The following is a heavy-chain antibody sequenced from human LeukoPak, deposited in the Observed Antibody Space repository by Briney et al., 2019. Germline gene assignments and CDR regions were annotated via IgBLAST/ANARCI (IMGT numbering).Heavy chain of an antibody. J-gene: IGHJ4*02. D-gene: IGHD1-26*01. CDR2: ISAYNGNT. CDR3: ARGIVGATILRDFDY. Sequence: ASVKVSCKASGYTFTGYYMHWVRQAPGQGLEWMGWISAYNGNTNYAQKLQGRVTMTTDTSTSTAYMELRSLRSDDTAMYYCARGIVGATILRDFDYWGQGTLVTVSS. CDR1: GYTFTGYY. V-gene: IGHV1-18*04.